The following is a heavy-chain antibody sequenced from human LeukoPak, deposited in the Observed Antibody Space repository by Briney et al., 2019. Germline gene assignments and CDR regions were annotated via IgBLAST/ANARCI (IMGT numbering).Heavy chain of an antibody. Sequence: PSETLSLTCTLSGGSISSYYWNWIRQPPGKGLEWIGYIYDSGSTNYSPSLRSRVTISVDTSKNQFSLKLSSVTAADTAVYYCARGGYSGYDATSHYYYGTDVWGQGTTVTVSS. D-gene: IGHD5-12*01. CDR3: ARGGYSGYDATSHYYYGTDV. V-gene: IGHV4-59*01. J-gene: IGHJ6*02. CDR2: IYDSGST. CDR1: GGSISSYY.